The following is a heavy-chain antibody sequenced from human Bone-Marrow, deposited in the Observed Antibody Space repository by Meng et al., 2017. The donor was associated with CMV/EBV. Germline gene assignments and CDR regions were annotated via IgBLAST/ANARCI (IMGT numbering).Heavy chain of an antibody. V-gene: IGHV3-7*03. D-gene: IGHD3-3*01. J-gene: IGHJ6*02. CDR1: GFTFSSYW. Sequence: GESLKISCAASGFTFSSYWMSWVRQAPGKGLEWVANIKQDGSEKYYVDSVKGRFTISKDNAKNSLYLQMNSLRAEDTALYYCARDGGMYYDFWSGSSDYYGMDVWGQGTTVTVSS. CDR2: IKQDGSEK. CDR3: ARDGGMYYDFWSGSSDYYGMDV.